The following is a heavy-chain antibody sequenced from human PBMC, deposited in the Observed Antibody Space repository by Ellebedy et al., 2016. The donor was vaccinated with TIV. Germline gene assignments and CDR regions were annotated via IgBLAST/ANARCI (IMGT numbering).Heavy chain of an antibody. CDR3: AAGWVPAAPLQP. CDR1: SGSISNYY. CDR2: FYPSGST. V-gene: IGHV4-4*07. Sequence: MPSETLSLTCTVSSGSISNYYWSWIRQPAGKGLEWIGRFYPSGSTKYNPSLKSRVTMSVDTSKKQISRRLSSVTAADTAVYYCAAGWVPAAPLQPWGQGTLVTVSS. J-gene: IGHJ5*02. D-gene: IGHD2-2*01.